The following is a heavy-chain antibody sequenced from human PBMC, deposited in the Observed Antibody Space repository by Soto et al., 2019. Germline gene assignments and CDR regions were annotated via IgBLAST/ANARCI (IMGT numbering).Heavy chain of an antibody. Sequence: QVQLVQSGAEVKKPGASVKVSCKASGYTFTSYAMHWVRQAPGQRLEWMGWINAGNGNTKYSQKFQGRVTITRDTSASTAYMELSSLRSEDTAVCYCARVRGYCSGGSCYSYYYYYGMDVWGQGTTVTVSS. D-gene: IGHD2-15*01. CDR3: ARVRGYCSGGSCYSYYYYYGMDV. J-gene: IGHJ6*02. V-gene: IGHV1-3*01. CDR2: INAGNGNT. CDR1: GYTFTSYA.